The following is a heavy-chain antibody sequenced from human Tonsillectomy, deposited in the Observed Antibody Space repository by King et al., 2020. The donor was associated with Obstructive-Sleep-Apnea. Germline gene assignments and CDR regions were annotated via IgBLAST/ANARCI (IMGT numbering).Heavy chain of an antibody. V-gene: IGHV1-8*01. J-gene: IGHJ3*02. Sequence: VQLVQSGAEVKEPGASVKVSCKASGYTFTSYVINWVRQATGQGPEWMGWMNPNSGNTGFAQKFQGRVTTTRNTSISTAYMELSSLRSDDTAVYYCARDRIYVFDIWGQGTMVTVSS. CDR3: ARDRIYVFDI. D-gene: IGHD2-21*01. CDR2: MNPNSGNT. CDR1: GYTFTSYV.